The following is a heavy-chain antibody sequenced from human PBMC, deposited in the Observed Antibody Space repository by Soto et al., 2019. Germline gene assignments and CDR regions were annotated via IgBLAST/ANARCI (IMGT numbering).Heavy chain of an antibody. Sequence: KPSETLSLTCAVYGGSFSGYYWSWIRQPPGKGLEWIGEINHSGSTNYNPSLKSRVTISVDTSKNQFSLKLSSVTAADTAVYYCARHPCGGDCYSDYFDYWGQGTLVTVSS. V-gene: IGHV4-34*01. J-gene: IGHJ4*02. D-gene: IGHD2-21*02. CDR1: GGSFSGYY. CDR2: INHSGST. CDR3: ARHPCGGDCYSDYFDY.